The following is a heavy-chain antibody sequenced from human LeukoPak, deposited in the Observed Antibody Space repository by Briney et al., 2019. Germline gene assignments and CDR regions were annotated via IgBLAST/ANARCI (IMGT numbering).Heavy chain of an antibody. CDR3: AKALYGSGTKQVFDY. CDR1: GFTFSSYS. J-gene: IGHJ4*02. D-gene: IGHD3-10*01. Sequence: PGGSLRLSCAASGFTFSSYSMNWVRQAPGKGLEWVSYISSSSTTIYYADSVKGRFTISRDNAKNSLYLQMNSLRAEDTAVYYCAKALYGSGTKQVFDYWGQGTLVTVSS. CDR2: ISSSSTTI. V-gene: IGHV3-48*01.